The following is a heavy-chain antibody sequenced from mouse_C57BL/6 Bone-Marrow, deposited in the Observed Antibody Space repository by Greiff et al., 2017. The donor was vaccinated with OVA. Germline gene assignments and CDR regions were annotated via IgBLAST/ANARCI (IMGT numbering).Heavy chain of an antibody. D-gene: IGHD1-1*01. CDR3: ARRYYGSSWYFDI. J-gene: IGHJ1*03. Sequence: QVQLQQPGAELVKPGASVTMSCKASGYTFTSYWITWVKQRPGQGLEWIGAIYPGSGSTNYNEKFKSKATLTVDTSSSTAYMQLSSLTSEDSAVYYCARRYYGSSWYFDIWGTGTTVTVSS. CDR2: IYPGSGST. V-gene: IGHV1-55*01. CDR1: GYTFTSYW.